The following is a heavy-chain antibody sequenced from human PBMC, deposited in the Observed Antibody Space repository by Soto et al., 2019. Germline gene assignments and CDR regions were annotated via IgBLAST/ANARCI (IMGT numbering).Heavy chain of an antibody. CDR3: AKDKGYDVLTFHGMDV. D-gene: IGHD3-9*01. Sequence: VQLVESGGGLVQPGGSLRLSCEASGFTFSSNGMHWVRQAPGKGLEWVAVISHDGTKKYYADSVKGRFTISRDNSKNTLYLQMNSLRDEDTAVYYCAKDKGYDVLTFHGMDVWGQGTTVTVSS. CDR2: ISHDGTKK. V-gene: IGHV3-30*18. CDR1: GFTFSSNG. J-gene: IGHJ6*02.